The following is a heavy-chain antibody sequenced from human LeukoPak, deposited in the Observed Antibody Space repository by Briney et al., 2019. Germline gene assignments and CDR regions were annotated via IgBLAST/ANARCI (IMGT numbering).Heavy chain of an antibody. CDR1: GFTFSNYG. CDR3: ARVQGGGYRTADY. J-gene: IGHJ4*02. V-gene: IGHV3-23*01. Sequence: TGGSLRLSCAASGFTFSNYGMNWFRQAPGKGLEWVSVILGSGTNAYYADSVKGRFTISRDNSKNTLFLQMNSLRGEDTAMYYCARVQGGGYRTADYWGQGTLVTVSS. CDR2: ILGSGTNA. D-gene: IGHD6-19*01.